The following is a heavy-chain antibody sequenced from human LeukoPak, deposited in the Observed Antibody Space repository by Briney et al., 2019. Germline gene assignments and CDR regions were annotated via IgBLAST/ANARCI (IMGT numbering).Heavy chain of an antibody. J-gene: IGHJ4*02. D-gene: IGHD3-22*01. CDR3: ARSYYYDSSGYYYYFDY. V-gene: IGHV4-59*01. CDR1: GGSISSYY. CDR2: IYYSGST. Sequence: SETLSLTCTVSGGSISSYYWSWIRQPPGKGLEWIGYIYYSGSTDYNPSLKSRVTISVDTSKNQFSLKLSSVTAADTAVYYCARSYYYDSSGYYYYFDYWGQGTLVTVSS.